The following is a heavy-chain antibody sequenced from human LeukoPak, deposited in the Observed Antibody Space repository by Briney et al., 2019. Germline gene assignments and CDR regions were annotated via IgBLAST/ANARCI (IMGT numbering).Heavy chain of an antibody. CDR2: INPNSGGT. V-gene: IGHV1-2*02. D-gene: IGHD2-15*01. J-gene: IGHJ6*02. CDR1: GYTFTGYY. CDR3: ARDGEYCSGGSCYWEYYYGMDV. Sequence: ASVKVSCKASGYTFTGYYMHWVRQAPGQGLEWMGWINPNSGGTNYAQKFQGRVTMTRDTSISTAYTELSRLRSDDTAVYYCARDGEYCSGGSCYWEYYYGMDVWGQGTTVTVSS.